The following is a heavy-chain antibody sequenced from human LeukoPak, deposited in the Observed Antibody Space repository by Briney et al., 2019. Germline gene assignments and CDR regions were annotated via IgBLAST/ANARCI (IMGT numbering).Heavy chain of an antibody. CDR2: VFHSGST. CDR3: AREIEEGQRITVSGMVIMVWFDH. D-gene: IGHD3-3*01. V-gene: IGHV4-39*07. Sequence: SETLSLTRTVAGDSFSGTNYHWGWIRQPPGKGLEWIGSVFHSGSTYYNPSLKSRVSISIDTSKNQFSLNVTSVTAADTAIYYCAREIEEGQRITVSGMVIMVWFDHWGQGTLVTVSS. CDR1: GDSFSGTNYH. J-gene: IGHJ5*02.